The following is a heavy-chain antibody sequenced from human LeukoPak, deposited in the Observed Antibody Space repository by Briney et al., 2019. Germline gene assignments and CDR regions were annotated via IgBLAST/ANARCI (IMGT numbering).Heavy chain of an antibody. V-gene: IGHV1-24*01. D-gene: IGHD2-15*01. CDR3: ARGHCSGGSCYSFYFDY. CDR2: FDPEDGET. Sequence: ASVKVSCKVSGYTLTELSMHWVRQAPGKGLEWMGGFDPEDGETIYAQKFQGRVTMTEDTSTDTAYMELSSLRSEDTAVYYCARGHCSGGSCYSFYFDYWGQGTLVTVSS. CDR1: GYTLTELS. J-gene: IGHJ4*02.